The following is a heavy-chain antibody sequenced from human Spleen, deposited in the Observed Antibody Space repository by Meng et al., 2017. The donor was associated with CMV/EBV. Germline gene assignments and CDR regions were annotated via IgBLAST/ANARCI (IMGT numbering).Heavy chain of an antibody. Sequence: SETLSLTCAVYGVSFSGYYWSWIRQPPGKGLEWIGEINHSGSTNYNPSLKSRVTISVDTSKNQFSLKLSSVTAADTAVYYCARGVPLFPFDYWGQGTLVTVSS. CDR3: ARGVPLFPFDY. CDR1: GVSFSGYY. CDR2: INHSGST. D-gene: IGHD2-21*01. V-gene: IGHV4-34*01. J-gene: IGHJ4*02.